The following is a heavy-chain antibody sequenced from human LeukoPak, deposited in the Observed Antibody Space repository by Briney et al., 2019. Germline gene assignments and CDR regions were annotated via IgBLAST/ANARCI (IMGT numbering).Heavy chain of an antibody. CDR3: ASSPDY. V-gene: IGHV3-74*01. CDR1: GFPFGSYW. Sequence: GGPLRLSCAASGFPFGSYWMHWARKPPGKGLVWVSRINSDGSSTSYADSVKGRFTISRDNAKNTLYLQMNSLRAEDTAVYYCASSPDYWGQGTLVTVSS. CDR2: INSDGSST. J-gene: IGHJ4*02.